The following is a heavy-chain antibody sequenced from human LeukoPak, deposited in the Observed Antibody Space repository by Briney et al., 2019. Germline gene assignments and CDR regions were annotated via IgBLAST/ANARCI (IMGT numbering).Heavy chain of an antibody. V-gene: IGHV4-59*01. D-gene: IGHD2/OR15-2a*01. Sequence: SETLSLTCTVSGGSISSYYWSWIRQPPGKGLEWIGYIYYSGSTNYNPSLKSRVTISVDTSKNQFSLKLSSVTAADTAVYYCALSPGGDYFDYWGQGTLVTVPS. CDR1: GGSISSYY. CDR3: ALSPGGDYFDY. J-gene: IGHJ4*02. CDR2: IYYSGST.